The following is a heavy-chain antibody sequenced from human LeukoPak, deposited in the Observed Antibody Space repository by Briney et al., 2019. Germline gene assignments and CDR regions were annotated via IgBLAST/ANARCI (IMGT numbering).Heavy chain of an antibody. CDR2: IYYSGST. Sequence: SETLSLTCTVSGGSISSYYWNWIRQPPGKGLEWIGYIYYSGSTNYNPSLKSRVTISVDTSKNQFSLKLSSVTAADTAVYYCARGYCSGGSCYNRYWGQGTLVTVSS. CDR3: ARGYCSGGSCYNRY. CDR1: GGSISSYY. D-gene: IGHD2-15*01. J-gene: IGHJ4*02. V-gene: IGHV4-59*01.